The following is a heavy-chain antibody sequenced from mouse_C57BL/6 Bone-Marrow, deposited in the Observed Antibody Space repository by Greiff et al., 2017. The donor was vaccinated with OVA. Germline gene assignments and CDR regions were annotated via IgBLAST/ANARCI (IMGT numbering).Heavy chain of an antibody. J-gene: IGHJ4*01. D-gene: IGHD2-3*01. V-gene: IGHV6-3*01. CDR2: IRLKSDNYAT. CDR3: TVYEGYAMDY. Sequence: EVQGVESGGGLVQPGGSMKLSCVASGFTFSNYWMNWVRQSPEKGLEWVAQIRLKSDNYATHYAESVKGRFTISRDDSKSSVYLQMNNLRAEDTGIYYCTVYEGYAMDYWGQGTSVTVSS. CDR1: GFTFSNYW.